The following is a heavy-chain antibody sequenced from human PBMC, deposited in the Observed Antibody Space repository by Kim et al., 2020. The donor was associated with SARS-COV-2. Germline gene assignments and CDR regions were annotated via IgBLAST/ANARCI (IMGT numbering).Heavy chain of an antibody. CDR1: GFTFSDYW. Sequence: GGSLRLSCGGSGFTFSDYWMSWVRQAPGKGLEWVANIKQDGSEKFYVDSVEGRFTISRDNAKNSLYLQMNSLRVEDTAVYYCARYGIAVAGNYYYYGMDVWGQGTLVTVSS. V-gene: IGHV3-7*03. D-gene: IGHD6-19*01. CDR3: ARYGIAVAGNYYYYGMDV. CDR2: IKQDGSEK. J-gene: IGHJ6*02.